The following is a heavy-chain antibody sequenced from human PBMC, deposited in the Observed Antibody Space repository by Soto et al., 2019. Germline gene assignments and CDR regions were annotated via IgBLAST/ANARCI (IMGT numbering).Heavy chain of an antibody. Sequence: QVQLQDSGSGLVKPSQSLSLTCTVSGVSLNTADTWWSWIRQSPGKGLEFIGYYHSGGSTYYDASIRSRVIISADPSNSQFSLKLSSVTVADTAVYFCVRSRQMESGNDYGLDVWCQGTTVTVSS. D-gene: IGHD1-1*01. CDR2: YHSGGST. V-gene: IGHV4-30-4*01. J-gene: IGHJ6*02. CDR1: GVSLNTADTW. CDR3: VRSRQMESGNDYGLDV.